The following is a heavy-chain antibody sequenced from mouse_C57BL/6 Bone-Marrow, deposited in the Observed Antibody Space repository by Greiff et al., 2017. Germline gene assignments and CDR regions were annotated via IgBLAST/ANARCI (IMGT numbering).Heavy chain of an antibody. D-gene: IGHD1-1*01. Sequence: QVQLQQPGAELVKPGASVTLSCKASGYTFTSYWMHWVKPRPGRGLEWIGRIDPNSGCTKYNEKFKGKATLTVDKPSSTTYMQLSSLTSEDSAVYYCARRTVRRDYAMDYWGQGTSVTVSS. V-gene: IGHV1-72*01. CDR1: GYTFTSYW. CDR2: IDPNSGCT. J-gene: IGHJ4*01. CDR3: ARRTVRRDYAMDY.